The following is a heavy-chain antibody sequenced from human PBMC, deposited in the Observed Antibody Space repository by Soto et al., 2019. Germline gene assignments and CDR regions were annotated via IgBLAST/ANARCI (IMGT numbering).Heavy chain of an antibody. CDR1: GGSVGSTYW. J-gene: IGHJ6*02. V-gene: IGHV4-4*02. Sequence: SETLSLTCAVSGGSVGSTYWWTWVRQPPGKGLEWIGELYHSGITNYNPSLKSRVTISIDNARNQFSLKLNSVTAADTAVYYCARLPRYYYGLDVWGQGTTVTVSS. CDR2: LYHSGIT. CDR3: ARLPRYYYGLDV.